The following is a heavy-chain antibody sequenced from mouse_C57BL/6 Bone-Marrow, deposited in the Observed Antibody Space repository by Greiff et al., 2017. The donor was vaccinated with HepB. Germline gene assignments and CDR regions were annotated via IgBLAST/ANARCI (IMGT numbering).Heavy chain of an antibody. CDR2: IYPGSGST. V-gene: IGHV1-55*01. J-gene: IGHJ2*01. Sequence: VQLQQPGAELVKPGASVKMSCKASGYTFTSYWITWVKQRPGQGLEWIGDIYPGSGSTNYNEKFKSKATLTVDTSSSTAYMQLSSLTSEDSAVYYCAREELYDGYFDYWGQGTTLTVSS. CDR3: AREELYDGYFDY. CDR1: GYTFTSYW. D-gene: IGHD2-3*01.